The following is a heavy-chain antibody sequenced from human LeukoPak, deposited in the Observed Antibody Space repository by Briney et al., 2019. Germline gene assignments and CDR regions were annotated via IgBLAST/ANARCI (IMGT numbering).Heavy chain of an antibody. CDR3: ARQSASDYYDSSDSFDY. D-gene: IGHD3-22*01. Sequence: PPETLSLTCTVSGGSISSSNYYWGWIRQPPGKGLEWIGSIYYSGSTYYNPSLKSRVTISVDTSKNQFSLKLSSVTAADTAVYYCARQSASDYYDSSDSFDYWGQGALVTVSS. CDR1: GGSISSSNYY. CDR2: IYYSGST. J-gene: IGHJ4*02. V-gene: IGHV4-39*01.